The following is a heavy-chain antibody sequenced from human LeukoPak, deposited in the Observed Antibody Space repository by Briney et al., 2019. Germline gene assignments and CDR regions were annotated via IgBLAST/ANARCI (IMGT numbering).Heavy chain of an antibody. CDR1: GGSISSYNW. V-gene: IGHV4-4*02. CDR2: IYHSGST. D-gene: IGHD1-26*01. CDR3: ARVHLGGSYYASFDY. J-gene: IGHJ4*02. Sequence: PSETLSLTCVVSGGSISSYNWWSWVRQPPGKGLEWIGEIYHSGSTNYNPSLKSRVTISVDTSKNQFSLKLSSVTAADTAVYYCARVHLGGSYYASFDYWGQGTLVTVSS.